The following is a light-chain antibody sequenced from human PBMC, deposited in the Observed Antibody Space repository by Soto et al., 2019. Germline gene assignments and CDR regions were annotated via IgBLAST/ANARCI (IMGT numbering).Light chain of an antibody. V-gene: IGLV2-14*03. CDR2: EVS. Sequence: SVLTQPASVSGSPGQSITISCTGTSSDVGAYDFVSWYQQHPDKAPKLMIYEVSNRPSGVSNRFSGSKSVNTATLTISGLQAEDEADYYCSSHTSSSTRVFGTGTKVTVL. CDR3: SSHTSSSTRV. CDR1: SSDVGAYDF. J-gene: IGLJ1*01.